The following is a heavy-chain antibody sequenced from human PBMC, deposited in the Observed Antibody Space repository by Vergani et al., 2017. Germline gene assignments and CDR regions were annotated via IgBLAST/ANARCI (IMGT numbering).Heavy chain of an antibody. CDR3: AARVYDFWSCYYDRAGFDP. V-gene: IGHV1-58*02. CDR1: GFTFTSSA. D-gene: IGHD3-3*01. Sequence: QMQLVQSGPEVKKPGTSVKVSCKASGFTFTSSAMQWVRQARGQRLEWIGWIVVGSGNTNYAQKFQERVTITRDMSTSTAYMELSSLRSEDTAVYYCAARVYDFWSCYYDRAGFDPWGQGTLVTVSS. CDR2: IVVGSGNT. J-gene: IGHJ5*02.